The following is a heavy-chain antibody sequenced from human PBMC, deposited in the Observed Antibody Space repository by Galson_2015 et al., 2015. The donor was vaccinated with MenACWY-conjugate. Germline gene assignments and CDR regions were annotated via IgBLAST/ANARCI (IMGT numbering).Heavy chain of an antibody. D-gene: IGHD3-22*01. Sequence: SLRLSCAASGFSVSSEYMSWVRQAPGEGLEWVSIIYRDGKTFYADSVQGRFIISRDNSKNTLYLQMNSLTAEDTAVYYCARESGDSSGHPSSWGQGTLVTVSS. J-gene: IGHJ5*02. CDR1: GFSVSSEY. V-gene: IGHV3-53*01. CDR3: ARESGDSSGHPSS. CDR2: IYRDGKT.